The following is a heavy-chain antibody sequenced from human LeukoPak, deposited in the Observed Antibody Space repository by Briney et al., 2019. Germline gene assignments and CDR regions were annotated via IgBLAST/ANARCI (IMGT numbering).Heavy chain of an antibody. D-gene: IGHD4-17*01. V-gene: IGHV3-66*02. CDR1: GFTVSSNY. CDR2: IYSGGST. Sequence: PGGSLRLSCAASGFTVSSNYMSWVRQAPGKGLEWVSVIYSGGSTYYADSVKGRFTISRDNSKNTPYLQMNSLRAEDTAVYYCARDRSDYGKNYLDSWGQGTLVAVSS. CDR3: ARDRSDYGKNYLDS. J-gene: IGHJ4*02.